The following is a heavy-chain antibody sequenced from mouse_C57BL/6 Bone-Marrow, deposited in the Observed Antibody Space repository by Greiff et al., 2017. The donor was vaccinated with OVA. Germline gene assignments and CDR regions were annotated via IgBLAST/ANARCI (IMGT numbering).Heavy chain of an antibody. CDR3: ARPGSSYLYAMDY. J-gene: IGHJ4*01. D-gene: IGHD1-1*01. CDR1: GYTFTDYY. Sequence: EVQLQQSGPVLVKPGASVKMSCKASGYTFTDYYMNWVKQSHGKSLEWIGVINPYNGGTSYNQKFKGKATLTVDKSSSTAYMELNSLTSEDSAVYCCARPGSSYLYAMDYWGQGTSVTVSS. V-gene: IGHV1-19*01. CDR2: INPYNGGT.